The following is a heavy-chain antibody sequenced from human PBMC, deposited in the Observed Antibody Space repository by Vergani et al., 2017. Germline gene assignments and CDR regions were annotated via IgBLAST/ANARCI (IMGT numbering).Heavy chain of an antibody. D-gene: IGHD3-9*01. J-gene: IGHJ6*02. CDR2: INHSGST. Sequence: QVQLQQWGAGLLKPSETLSLTCAVYGGSFSGYYWSWIRQPPGKGLGWIGEINHSGSTNYNPSLKSRVTISVDTSKNQFSLKLSSVTAADTAVYYCARMGLRYFDWLGMDGMDVWGQGP. CDR3: ARMGLRYFDWLGMDGMDV. CDR1: GGSFSGYY. V-gene: IGHV4-34*01.